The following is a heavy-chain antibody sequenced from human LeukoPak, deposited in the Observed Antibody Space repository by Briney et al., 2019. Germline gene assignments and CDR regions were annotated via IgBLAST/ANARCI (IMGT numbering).Heavy chain of an antibody. J-gene: IGHJ3*02. CDR2: ISYDGSNK. CDR3: ARDPYSSGPRDAFDI. CDR1: GFTFSSYA. D-gene: IGHD6-19*01. Sequence: GGSLRVSCAASGFTFSSYAMHWVRQAPGNGLEWVAVISYDGSNKYYADSVKGRFTISRDNSKNTLYLQMNSLRAEDTAVYYCARDPYSSGPRDAFDIWGQGTMVTVSS. V-gene: IGHV3-30-3*01.